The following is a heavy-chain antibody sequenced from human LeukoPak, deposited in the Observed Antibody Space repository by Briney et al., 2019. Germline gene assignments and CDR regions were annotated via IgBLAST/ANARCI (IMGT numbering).Heavy chain of an antibody. V-gene: IGHV4-59*01. CDR2: IYYSGSA. D-gene: IGHD1-26*01. Sequence: SETLSLTCTVSGGSISSYYWSWIRQPPGKGLEWIGYIYYSGSANYNPSLKSRVTISVDTSKNQFSLRLSSVTAADTAVYYCARSSRIVGADHFDYWGQGTLVTVSS. CDR1: GGSISSYY. J-gene: IGHJ4*02. CDR3: ARSSRIVGADHFDY.